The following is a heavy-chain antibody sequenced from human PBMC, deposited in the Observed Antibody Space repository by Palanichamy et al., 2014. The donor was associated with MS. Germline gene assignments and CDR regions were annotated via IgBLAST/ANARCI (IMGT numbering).Heavy chain of an antibody. CDR1: GFTFSDSY. CDR3: AREVTAVTGPYFDY. D-gene: IGHD6-19*01. CDR2: ISTSGRFT. Sequence: QVQLVESGGGLVKPGGSLRLSCAASGFTFSDSYIAWIRQAPGKGLEWVSYISTSGRFTNYADSVKGRFTISRDDAKNSVYLQMNSLRADDAGLYFCAREVTAVTGPYFDYWGQGTLVTVSS. V-gene: IGHV3-11*06. J-gene: IGHJ4*02.